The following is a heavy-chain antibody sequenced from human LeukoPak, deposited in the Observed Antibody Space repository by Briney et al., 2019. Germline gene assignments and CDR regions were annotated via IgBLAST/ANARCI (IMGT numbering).Heavy chain of an antibody. J-gene: IGHJ5*02. Sequence: GGSLRLSCAASGFTFSDYYTGWIRQAPGKGLEWVSYISSSGSTIYYADSVKGRFTISRDNAKNSLYLQMNSLRAEDMAVYYCARDVIAAAGNPWGQGTLVTVSS. CDR1: GFTFSDYY. CDR3: ARDVIAAAGNP. CDR2: ISSSGSTI. V-gene: IGHV3-11*04. D-gene: IGHD6-13*01.